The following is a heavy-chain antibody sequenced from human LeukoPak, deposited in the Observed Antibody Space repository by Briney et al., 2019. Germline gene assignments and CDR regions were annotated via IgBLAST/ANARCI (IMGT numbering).Heavy chain of an antibody. CDR2: IIPIFGTA. J-gene: IGHJ4*02. Sequence: SVKVSCKASGGTFSSYAISWVRQATGQGLEWMAGIIPIFGTANYAQKFQGRVTITTDESTRTAYMELSSLRSEDTAVYYCAKDQERGYSHGYLVYWGQGTLVAVSS. V-gene: IGHV1-69*05. D-gene: IGHD5-18*01. CDR1: GGTFSSYA. CDR3: AKDQERGYSHGYLVY.